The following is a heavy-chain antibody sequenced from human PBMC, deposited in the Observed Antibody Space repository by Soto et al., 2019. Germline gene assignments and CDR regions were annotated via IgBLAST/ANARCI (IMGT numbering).Heavy chain of an antibody. V-gene: IGHV3-74*03. CDR2: IYSDGSGP. CDR3: ATLYSFGSDY. J-gene: IGHJ4*02. Sequence: EGCLRLSCAPSGFTFSNFWMHWDRQAPGKGLVWVSRIYSDGSGPMYADSVKGRFTISRDNAKSTLYLQMNSLRAEDTAVYYCATLYSFGSDYWGRGTLVTVSS. CDR1: GFTFSNFW. D-gene: IGHD5-18*01.